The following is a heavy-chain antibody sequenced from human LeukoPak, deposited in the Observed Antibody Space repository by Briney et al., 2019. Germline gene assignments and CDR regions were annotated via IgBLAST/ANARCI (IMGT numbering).Heavy chain of an antibody. Sequence: SETLFLTCSVSGASISSYYWIWIRQPAGRGLEWIGRIYSGVSTNYNPSLKSRVTMSVDTSKNQFSLKLSSVTAADTAIYYCARDGRAGSLFAYWGQGTLVTVSS. V-gene: IGHV4-4*07. J-gene: IGHJ4*02. CDR1: GASISSYY. CDR3: ARDGRAGSLFAY. CDR2: IYSGVST. D-gene: IGHD6-19*01.